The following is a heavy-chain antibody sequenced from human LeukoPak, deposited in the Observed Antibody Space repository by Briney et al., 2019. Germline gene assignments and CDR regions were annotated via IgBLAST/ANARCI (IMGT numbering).Heavy chain of an antibody. CDR1: GGSISSGGYY. J-gene: IGHJ5*02. Sequence: SQTLSLTCTVSGGSISSGGYYWSWIRQHPGKGLEWIGYIYYSGSTYYNPSLKSRVTISVDTSKNQFSLKLSSVTAADTAVYYCATGDIVVVRGFDPWGQGTLVTVSS. CDR3: ATGDIVVVRGFDP. D-gene: IGHD2-2*01. CDR2: IYYSGST. V-gene: IGHV4-31*03.